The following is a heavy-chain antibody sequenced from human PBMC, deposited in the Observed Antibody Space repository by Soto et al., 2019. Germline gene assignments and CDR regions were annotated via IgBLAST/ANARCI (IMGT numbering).Heavy chain of an antibody. CDR3: AIALVGATRLRHSESEY. V-gene: IGHV4-39*07. J-gene: IGHJ4*02. CDR2: TDFNGVT. CDR1: GSSISSNIYY. Sequence: SESLSRPCAVSGSSISSNIYYWGWIRQPPWDALQWIGHTDFNGVTYYNPCLKSRVTISKDTSKNQFSLTLTSVTAADTAGYFCAIALVGATRLRHSESEYWGQGXLVTVSS. D-gene: IGHD2-15*01.